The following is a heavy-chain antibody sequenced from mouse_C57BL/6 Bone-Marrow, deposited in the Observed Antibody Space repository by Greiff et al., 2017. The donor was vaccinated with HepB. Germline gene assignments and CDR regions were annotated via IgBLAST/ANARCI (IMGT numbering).Heavy chain of an antibody. CDR3: ARGRYSNYVDY. Sequence: QVQLQQSGAELVRPGTSVKVSCKASGYAFTNYLIEWVKQRPGQGLEWIGVINPGSGGTNYNEKFKGKATLTADKSSSTAYMQLSSLTSEDSAVYFCARGRYSNYVDYWGQGTTLTVSS. V-gene: IGHV1-54*01. CDR1: GYAFTNYL. D-gene: IGHD2-5*01. J-gene: IGHJ2*01. CDR2: INPGSGGT.